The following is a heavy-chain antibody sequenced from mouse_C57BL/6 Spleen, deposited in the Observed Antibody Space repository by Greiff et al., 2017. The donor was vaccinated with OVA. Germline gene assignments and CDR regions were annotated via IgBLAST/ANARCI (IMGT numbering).Heavy chain of an antibody. CDR1: GYTFTDYY. D-gene: IGHD2-4*01. CDR3: ARGDYDRYCDV. CDR2: IYPGSGNT. Sequence: QVQLQQSGAELVRPGASVKLSCKASGYTFTDYYINWVKQRPGQGLEWIARIYPGSGNTYYNEKFKGKATLTAEKSSSTAYMQLSSLTSEDSAVYFCARGDYDRYCDVWGTGTTVTVSS. V-gene: IGHV1-76*01. J-gene: IGHJ1*03.